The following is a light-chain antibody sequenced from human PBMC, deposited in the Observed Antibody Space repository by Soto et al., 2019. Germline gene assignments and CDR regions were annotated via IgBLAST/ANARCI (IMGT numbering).Light chain of an antibody. J-gene: IGLJ3*02. CDR1: SSNIGTNT. CDR3: AAWDDTLNGWV. CDR2: STN. V-gene: IGLV1-44*01. Sequence: QSVLTQPPSASGTAGKRVTISCSGSSSNIGTNTANWYQQLPGTAPRLLIYSTNQRPSRVPDRFSGSRSGTSASLAISGLQSDDEANYYCAAWDDTLNGWVFCGGIKLTVL.